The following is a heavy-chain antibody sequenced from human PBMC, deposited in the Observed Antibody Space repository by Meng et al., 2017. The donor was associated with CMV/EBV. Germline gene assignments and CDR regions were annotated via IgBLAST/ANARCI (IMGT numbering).Heavy chain of an antibody. V-gene: IGHV1-2*02. CDR1: GFTFSDYY. D-gene: IGHD6-19*01. CDR3: VRSSGWSLFDY. Sequence: QVPRVQSGVEMKKPGALVEVSCKTSGFTFSDYYILWVLQAPGQGLEWMGWVNSNNDATNYARKFQGRVSMTRDTSISTAHMELSRLMSDDTAVYYCVRSSGWSLFDYWGQGTLVTVSS. J-gene: IGHJ4*02. CDR2: VNSNNDAT.